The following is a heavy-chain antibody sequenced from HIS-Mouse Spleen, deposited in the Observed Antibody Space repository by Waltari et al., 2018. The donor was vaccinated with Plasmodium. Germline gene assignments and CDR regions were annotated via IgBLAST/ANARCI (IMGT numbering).Heavy chain of an antibody. J-gene: IGHJ4*02. D-gene: IGHD6-13*01. CDR1: GYTFTSND. CDR3: ARKDGSSWYWVYYFDY. Sequence: QVQLVQSGAEVKKPGASVTVTCKASGYTFTSNDINWVRQATGQGREWMGRRNTKSGMTREAQKFQGRGTMTRNSSISTGYMELSSLRSEYRHVYYCARKDGSSWYWVYYFDYWGQGTLVTVSA. CDR2: RNTKSGMT. V-gene: IGHV1-8*01.